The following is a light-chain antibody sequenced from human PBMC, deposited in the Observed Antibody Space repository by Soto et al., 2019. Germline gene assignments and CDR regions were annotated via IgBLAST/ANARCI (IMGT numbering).Light chain of an antibody. Sequence: SVLTQYPATLALSPGERATLSCRASQSVSSYLAWYQQKPGQAPRLLIYDASNRATGIPARFSGSGSGTDFTLTISSLEPEDFAVYYCQQRSNWPPITFGQGTRLEI. V-gene: IGKV3-11*01. CDR1: QSVSSY. J-gene: IGKJ5*01. CDR3: QQRSNWPPIT. CDR2: DAS.